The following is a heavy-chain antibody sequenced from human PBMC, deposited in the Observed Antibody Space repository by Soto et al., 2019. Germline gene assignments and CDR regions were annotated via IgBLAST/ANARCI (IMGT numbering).Heavy chain of an antibody. CDR2: FYDGNT. Sequence: PSETLSLTCIVSGGSITGRSSYWAWIRQPPGKGLEWVGTFYDGNTYHNPSLRSRITIAVDPSKNQFSLKLNSVAAADTAFYYCATTRGLAVGGSFDYWGQGMLVTSPQ. CDR1: GGSITGRSSY. J-gene: IGHJ4*02. V-gene: IGHV4-39*01. D-gene: IGHD3-10*01. CDR3: ATTRGLAVGGSFDY.